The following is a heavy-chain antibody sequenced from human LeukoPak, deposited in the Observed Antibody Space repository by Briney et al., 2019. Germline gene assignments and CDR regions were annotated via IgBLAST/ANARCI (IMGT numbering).Heavy chain of an antibody. CDR2: IYDSGST. CDR1: LGSVSSSDYY. CDR3: ARGGDCSGGSCYYIGWFDP. V-gene: IGHV4-61*08. Sequence: PSETLFLTCTVSLGSVSSSDYYWSWIRQPKGKGLEWIGYIYDSGSTNYNPSLKRRVTITVDTSKNQFSLKLSSVTAADTAVYYCARGGDCSGGSCYYIGWFDPWGQGTLVTVSS. J-gene: IGHJ5*02. D-gene: IGHD2-15*01.